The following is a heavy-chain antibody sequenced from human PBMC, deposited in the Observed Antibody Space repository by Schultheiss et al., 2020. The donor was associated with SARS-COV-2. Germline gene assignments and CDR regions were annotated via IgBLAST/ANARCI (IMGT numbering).Heavy chain of an antibody. V-gene: IGHV3-23*01. CDR3: AKFGTSYGFDY. CDR1: GFTVSSNY. J-gene: IGHJ4*02. CDR2: ISGSGGST. Sequence: GGSLRLSCAASGFTVSSNYMSWVRQAPGKGLEWVSAISGSGGSTYYADSVKGRFTISRDNSKNTLYLQMNSLRAEDTAVYYCAKFGTSYGFDYWGQGTLVTVSS. D-gene: IGHD3-10*01.